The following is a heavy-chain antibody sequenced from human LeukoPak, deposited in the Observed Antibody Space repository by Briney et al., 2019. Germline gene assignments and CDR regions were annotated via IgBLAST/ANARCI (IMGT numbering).Heavy chain of an antibody. CDR1: GGSFSGYY. D-gene: IGHD6-13*01. V-gene: IGHV4-34*01. J-gene: IGHJ4*02. CDR2: INHSGST. CDR3: ARRPNSAAAGLDY. Sequence: PSETLSLTCAVYGGSFSGYYWSWIRQPPGKGLEWIGEINHSGSTNYNPSLKSRVTISVDTSKNQFSLKLSSVTAADTAVYYCARRPNSAAAGLDYWGQGTLVTVSS.